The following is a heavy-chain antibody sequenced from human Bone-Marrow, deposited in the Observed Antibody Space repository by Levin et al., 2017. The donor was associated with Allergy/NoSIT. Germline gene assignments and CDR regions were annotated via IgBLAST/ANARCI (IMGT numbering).Heavy chain of an antibody. J-gene: IGHJ4*02. D-gene: IGHD2-21*02. CDR2: MYYTGST. CDR3: ARALAYCRGDCYSGYFDY. CDR1: GGSINSEDHY. V-gene: IGHV4-30-4*01. Sequence: LRLSCNVSGGSINSEDHYWAWIRQPPGTGLEWIGYMYYTGSTYHTPSLKSRLSTTVDRSKNQFTLTLSSVTAADTAVYYCARALAYCRGDCYSGYFDYWGLGSLVTVSS.